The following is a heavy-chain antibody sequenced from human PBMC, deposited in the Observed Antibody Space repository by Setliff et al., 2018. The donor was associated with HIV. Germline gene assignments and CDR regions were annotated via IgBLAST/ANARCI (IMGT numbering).Heavy chain of an antibody. Sequence: ASVKVSCKASGYMFSGFHMHWVRQAAGQGLEWMGRINPNSGGTNYAQKFQGRVTMTRDTSISTAYMELSRLRSDDTAIYYCARGPPLGNSYGYVNYWGQGTLVTVSS. CDR1: GYMFSGFH. CDR3: ARGPPLGNSYGYVNY. D-gene: IGHD5-18*01. CDR2: INPNSGGT. J-gene: IGHJ4*02. V-gene: IGHV1-2*06.